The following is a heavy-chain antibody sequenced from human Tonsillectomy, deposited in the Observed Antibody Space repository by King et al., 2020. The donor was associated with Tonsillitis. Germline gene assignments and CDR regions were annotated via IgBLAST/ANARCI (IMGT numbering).Heavy chain of an antibody. CDR1: GGSISSYY. CDR3: ARVGSMTVLDAFDI. CDR2: IYYSGST. D-gene: IGHD3-10*01. Sequence: VQLQESGPGLVKPSETLSLTCTVSGGSISSYYWSWIRQPPGKGLEWIGYIYYSGSTNYNPSLKSRVTISVDTSKNQFSLKLSSVTAADTAVYYCARVGSMTVLDAFDIWGQGTMVTVSS. J-gene: IGHJ3*02. V-gene: IGHV4-59*01.